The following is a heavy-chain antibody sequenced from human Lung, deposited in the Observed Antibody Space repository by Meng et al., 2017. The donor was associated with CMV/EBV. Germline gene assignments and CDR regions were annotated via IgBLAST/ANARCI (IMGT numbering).Heavy chain of an antibody. V-gene: IGHV3-33*06. J-gene: IGHJ6*02. CDR2: IWYDGSDK. CDR1: GFSFSNYG. Sequence: GESXKISCVASGFSFSNYGLNWVRQAPGKGLEWVAVIWYDGSDKYYIDSVKGRFTISRDNSKNTLHLQMNNLRAEDTAVYYCAKDLRGFNTGSNPGGYGMDVWXQGTXVTVSS. CDR3: AKDLRGFNTGSNPGGYGMDV. D-gene: IGHD1-1*01.